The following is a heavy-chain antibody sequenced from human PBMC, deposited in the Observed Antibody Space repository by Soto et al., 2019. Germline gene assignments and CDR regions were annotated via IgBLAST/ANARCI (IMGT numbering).Heavy chain of an antibody. J-gene: IGHJ4*02. V-gene: IGHV3-33*01. CDR1: GFTFSSYG. D-gene: IGHD4-4*01. CDR3: ARGDDGYSYYFDY. Sequence: HPGGSLRLSCAASGFTFSSYGMHWVRQAPGKGLEWVAVIWYDGSNKYYADSVKGRFTISRDNSKNTLYLQMNSLRAEDTAVYYCARGDDGYSYYFDYWGQGTLVTVSS. CDR2: IWYDGSNK.